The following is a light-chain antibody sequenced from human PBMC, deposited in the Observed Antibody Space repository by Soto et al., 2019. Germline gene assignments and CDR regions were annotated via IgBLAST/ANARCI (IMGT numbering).Light chain of an antibody. CDR2: GAS. J-gene: IGKJ1*01. V-gene: IGKV3-20*01. Sequence: EIGLTQSPATLPWSPGEKATLSCRASQSVGSIYLAWYQQKPGQAPRPLIYGASSRATGIPDRFSGSGSGTDFTLTISRLEPEDFAVYYCQQYGSSRWTFGQGTKVEI. CDR3: QQYGSSRWT. CDR1: QSVGSIY.